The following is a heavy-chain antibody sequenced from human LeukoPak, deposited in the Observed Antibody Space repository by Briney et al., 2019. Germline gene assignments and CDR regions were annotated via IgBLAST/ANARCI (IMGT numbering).Heavy chain of an antibody. D-gene: IGHD1-1*01. CDR3: ARDPLSTNDFDI. J-gene: IGHJ3*02. CDR1: GGSITNSY. CDR2: INYSGST. V-gene: IGHV4-59*01. Sequence: SETLSLTCTVSGGSITNSYWNWIRLSPGKGLEWIGYINYSGSTNYNPSLKSRVTISVDTSKNQFSLKLSSVTAADTAVYFCARDPLSTNDFDIWGQGTMVTVSS.